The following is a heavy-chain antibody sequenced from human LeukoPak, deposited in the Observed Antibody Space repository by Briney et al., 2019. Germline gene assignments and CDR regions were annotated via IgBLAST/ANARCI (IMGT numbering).Heavy chain of an antibody. J-gene: IGHJ5*02. CDR2: ISYDGSNK. V-gene: IGHV3-30*04. CDR1: GFTFSSYA. CDR3: ARDAAQYCGGGRCYFGKWFDP. Sequence: PGGSLRLSCAASGFTFSSYAMHWVRQAPGKGLEWVAVISYDGSNKYYADSVKGRFTISRDNSKNTLYLQMNSLRAEDTAVYYCARDAAQYCGGGRCYFGKWFDPWGQGTLVTVSS. D-gene: IGHD2-15*01.